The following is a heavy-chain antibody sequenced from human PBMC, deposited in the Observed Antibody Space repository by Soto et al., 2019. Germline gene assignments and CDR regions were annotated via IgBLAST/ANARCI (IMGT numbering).Heavy chain of an antibody. V-gene: IGHV3-74*03. D-gene: IGHD2-2*01. CDR3: AALGRGCSDTSCYLY. CDR2: INDDGSST. Sequence: GRSLQLYCAASVFTFSRHWMHWVRQTPGKGPVWVSRINDDGSSTKYADSVKGRFTIARDNAKNTVFLQMNSLRAEDTAVYYCAALGRGCSDTSCYLYWGQGTLVTVSS. J-gene: IGHJ4*02. CDR1: VFTFSRHW.